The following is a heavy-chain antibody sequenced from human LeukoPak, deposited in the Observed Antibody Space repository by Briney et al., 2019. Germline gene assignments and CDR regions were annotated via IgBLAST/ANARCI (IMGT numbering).Heavy chain of an antibody. CDR3: ARDRRDIVLMPFDY. CDR2: INHNSGGT. J-gene: IGHJ4*02. Sequence: ASVKVSCKASGYTFTGYYMHWVRQAPGEGLEWMGRINHNSGGTNYAQKFQGRVTMTRDTPISTAYMELSRMRSDDTAVYYCARDRRDIVLMPFDYWGQGTLVTVSS. CDR1: GYTFTGYY. V-gene: IGHV1-2*06. D-gene: IGHD2-8*01.